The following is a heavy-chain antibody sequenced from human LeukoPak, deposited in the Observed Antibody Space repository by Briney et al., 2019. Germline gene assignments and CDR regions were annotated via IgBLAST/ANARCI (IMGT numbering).Heavy chain of an antibody. D-gene: IGHD1-26*01. Sequence: ASVRVSCKASGYTFTTFNIAWVRQAPGQGLEWVGWVSTYNGNTDYAQRVQGRVAMTTDTSTNTAYMDLRSLRPDDTAVYYCARPHSLGGSFYVFDYWGRGTLITVSS. V-gene: IGHV1-18*01. CDR2: VSTYNGNT. CDR3: ARPHSLGGSFYVFDY. CDR1: GYTFTTFN. J-gene: IGHJ4*02.